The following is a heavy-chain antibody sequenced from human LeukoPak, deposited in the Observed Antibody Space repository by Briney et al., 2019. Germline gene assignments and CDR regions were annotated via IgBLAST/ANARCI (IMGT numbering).Heavy chain of an antibody. J-gene: IGHJ6*02. CDR2: ISSDGNYI. V-gene: IGHV3-21*01. CDR3: ARVFFNQHAMDV. CDR1: DFTFTTYS. Sequence: PGGSLRLSCAASDFTFTTYSMNWVRQAPGKGLEWVSSISSDGNYIFYADSLKGRFTISRGNAKDSLYLQMRSLRAEDTAVYYCARVFFNQHAMDVWGQGTTVTVSS. D-gene: IGHD1-14*01.